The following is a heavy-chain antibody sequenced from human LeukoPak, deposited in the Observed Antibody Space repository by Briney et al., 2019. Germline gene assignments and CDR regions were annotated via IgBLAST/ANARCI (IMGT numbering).Heavy chain of an antibody. V-gene: IGHV1-8*01. CDR3: ARGGYYDFWSGYYPSYGMDV. J-gene: IGHJ6*02. Sequence: ASVKVSCKASGYTFTSYDINWVRQATGQVLEWMGWMNPNSGNTGYAQKFQGRVTMTRNTSISTAYMELSSLRSEDTAVYYCARGGYYDFWSGYYPSYGMDVRGQGTTVTVSS. CDR2: MNPNSGNT. D-gene: IGHD3-3*01. CDR1: GYTFTSYD.